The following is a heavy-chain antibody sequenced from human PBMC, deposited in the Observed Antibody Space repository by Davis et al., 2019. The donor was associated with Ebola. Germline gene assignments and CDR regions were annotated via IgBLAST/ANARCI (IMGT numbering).Heavy chain of an antibody. J-gene: IGHJ4*02. Sequence: GESLKISCAASGFTFSNYAMSWVRQAPGKGLEWVSYISSSGSTIYYADSVKARFIISRDRSKNVLYLQMNSLRAEDTAVYYCAKNRHRQADWPEFFFDSWGQGTLVTVSS. D-gene: IGHD3/OR15-3a*01. CDR1: GFTFSNYA. CDR3: AKNRHRQADWPEFFFDS. V-gene: IGHV3-23*01. CDR2: ISSSGSTI.